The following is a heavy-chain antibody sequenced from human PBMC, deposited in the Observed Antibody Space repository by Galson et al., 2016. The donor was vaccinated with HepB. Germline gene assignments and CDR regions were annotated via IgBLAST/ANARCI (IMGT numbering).Heavy chain of an antibody. D-gene: IGHD2-2*01. CDR1: GYSFTSYG. Sequence: SVKVSCKASGYSFTSYGISWVRQAPGQGLEWMGWISANEGDTNYARKFQGRVTLTTDTSTSTAYRELRSLTSDDTAVYYCARDFEYRGSRSRYEDCFDPGGQGTLVTVFS. J-gene: IGHJ5*02. CDR3: ARDFEYRGSRSRYEDCFDP. V-gene: IGHV1-18*01. CDR2: ISANEGDT.